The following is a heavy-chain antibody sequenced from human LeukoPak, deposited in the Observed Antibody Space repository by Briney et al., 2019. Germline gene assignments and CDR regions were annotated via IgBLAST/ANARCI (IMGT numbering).Heavy chain of an antibody. CDR2: INPNSGGT. J-gene: IGHJ5*02. CDR3: ARTLRGGGNNWFDP. Sequence: ASVKVSCKASGYTFTGYYMHSVRQAPGQGLEWMGRINPNSGGTNYAQKFQGRVTMTRDTSISTAYMELSRLRSDDTAVYYCARTLRGGGNNWFDPWGQGTLVTVSS. D-gene: IGHD3-16*01. V-gene: IGHV1-2*06. CDR1: GYTFTGYY.